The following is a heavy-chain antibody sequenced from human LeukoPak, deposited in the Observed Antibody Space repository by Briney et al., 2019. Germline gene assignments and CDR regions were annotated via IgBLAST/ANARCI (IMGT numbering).Heavy chain of an antibody. D-gene: IGHD2-21*02. Sequence: ASVKVSCKASGYTFTGYYMHWVRQAPGQGLEWMGIINPSGGSTSYAQKFQGRVTITRDTSASTAYMDLSSLRSEDTAVYYCARNTETAIPLPYYFDYWGQGTLVTVSS. CDR2: INPSGGST. V-gene: IGHV1-46*01. J-gene: IGHJ4*02. CDR3: ARNTETAIPLPYYFDY. CDR1: GYTFTGYY.